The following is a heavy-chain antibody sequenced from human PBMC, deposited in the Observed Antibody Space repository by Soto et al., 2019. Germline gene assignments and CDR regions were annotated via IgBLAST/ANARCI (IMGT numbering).Heavy chain of an antibody. CDR1: GFTFSSYC. CDR2: ISYDGSNK. J-gene: IGHJ5*02. CDR3: AKGALLVAVAGLFDP. Sequence: GGSLILSCAASGFTFSSYCMHWVRQAPGKGLEWVAVISYDGSNKYYADSVKGRFTISRDNSKNTLYLQMNSLRAEDTAVYYCAKGALLVAVAGLFDPWGQGTLVTVSS. V-gene: IGHV3-30*18. D-gene: IGHD6-19*01.